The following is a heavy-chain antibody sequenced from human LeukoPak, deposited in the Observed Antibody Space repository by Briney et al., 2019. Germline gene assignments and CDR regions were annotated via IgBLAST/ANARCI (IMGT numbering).Heavy chain of an antibody. Sequence: PGGSLRLSCAASGFTFSSYAMHWVRQAPGKGLEYVSAISSNGGSTYYANSVKGRFTISRDNSKNTLYLQMNSLRAEDTAVYYCASTDYAYVYWGQGTLVTVSS. J-gene: IGHJ4*02. CDR2: ISSNGGST. CDR1: GFTFSSYA. V-gene: IGHV3-64*01. D-gene: IGHD3-16*01. CDR3: ASTDYAYVY.